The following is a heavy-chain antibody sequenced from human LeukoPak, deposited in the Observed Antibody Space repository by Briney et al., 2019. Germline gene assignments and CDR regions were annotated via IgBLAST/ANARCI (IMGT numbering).Heavy chain of an antibody. CDR1: GFTFMTYA. CDR2: ISGSGGLT. J-gene: IGHJ4*02. CDR3: AKEQWLGKMNYFDY. V-gene: IGHV3-23*01. D-gene: IGHD6-19*01. Sequence: GGSLRLSCVASGFTFMTYAMTWVRQAPGQGLEWVSVISGSGGLTDYADSVKGRFTISRDNSKNTLYLQMNSLRAEDTAVYYCAKEQWLGKMNYFDYWGQGTLVTVSS.